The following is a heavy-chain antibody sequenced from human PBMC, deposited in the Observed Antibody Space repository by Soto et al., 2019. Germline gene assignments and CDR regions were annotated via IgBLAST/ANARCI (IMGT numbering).Heavy chain of an antibody. CDR1: GFTFSSYS. J-gene: IGHJ3*02. Sequence: EVQLVESGGGLVKPGGSLRLSCAASGFTFSSYSMNWVRQAPGKGLEWVSSISSSSSYIYYADSVKGRFTISRDNAKNSLYLQMNSLRAEDTAVYYCASSPGFVDYAFDIWGQGTMVTVS. V-gene: IGHV3-21*01. D-gene: IGHD5-12*01. CDR2: ISSSSSYI. CDR3: ASSPGFVDYAFDI.